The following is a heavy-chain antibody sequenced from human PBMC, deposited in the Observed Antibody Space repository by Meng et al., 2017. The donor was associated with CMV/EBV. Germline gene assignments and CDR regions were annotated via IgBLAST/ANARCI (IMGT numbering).Heavy chain of an antibody. CDR3: ARSFYSCTSTSCYHEGDAFDI. D-gene: IGHD2-2*01. CDR1: GFTFSSYA. CDR2: ISGSGGST. V-gene: IGHV3-23*01. Sequence: GESLKIPCAASGFTFSSYAMSWVRQTPGKGLEWVSTISGSGGSTYYADSVKGRFTISRDNSKNTLYLQMNSLRAEDTAVYYCARSFYSCTSTSCYHEGDAFDIWGQETMVTVSS. J-gene: IGHJ3*02.